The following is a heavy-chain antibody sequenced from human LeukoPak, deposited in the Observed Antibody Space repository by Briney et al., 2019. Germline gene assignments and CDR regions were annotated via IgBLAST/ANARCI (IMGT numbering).Heavy chain of an antibody. D-gene: IGHD2-2*01. J-gene: IGHJ4*02. V-gene: IGHV3-21*01. CDR2: ISSSSSYI. CDR3: ARDARWEGEYQLLSPYYFDY. Sequence: PGGSLRLSCAASGFTFSSYSMNWVRQAPGKGLEWVSTISSSSSYIYYADSVKGRFTISRDNAKNSLYLQMNSLRAEDTAVYYCARDARWEGEYQLLSPYYFDYWGQGTLVTVSS. CDR1: GFTFSSYS.